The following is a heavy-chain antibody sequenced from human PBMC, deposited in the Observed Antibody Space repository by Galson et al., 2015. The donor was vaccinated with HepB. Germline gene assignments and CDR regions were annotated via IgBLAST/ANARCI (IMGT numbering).Heavy chain of an antibody. CDR2: INPSGGST. CDR3: ARATVTRRAFDY. D-gene: IGHD4-17*01. Sequence: SGYTFTSYYMHWVRQAPGQGLEWMGIINPSGGSTSYAQKFQDRVTMTRDTSTSTVYMELSSLRSEDTAVYYCARATVTRRAFDYWGQGTLVTVSS. V-gene: IGHV1-46*01. CDR1: GYTFTSYY. J-gene: IGHJ4*02.